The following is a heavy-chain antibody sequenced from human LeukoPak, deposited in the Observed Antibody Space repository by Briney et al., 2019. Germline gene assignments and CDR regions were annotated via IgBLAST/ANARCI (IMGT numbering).Heavy chain of an antibody. D-gene: IGHD6-13*01. CDR2: T. V-gene: IGHV6-1*01. CDR3: AREYSSPYYYYYYMDV. CDR1: GDSVSSNSAA. J-gene: IGHJ6*03. Sequence: SQTLSLTCAISGDSVSSNSAAWNWIRQSPSRGLEWLGRTYAVSAKSRITINPDTSKNQFSLQLNSVTPEDTAVYYCAREYSSPYYYYYYMDVWGKGTTVTVSS.